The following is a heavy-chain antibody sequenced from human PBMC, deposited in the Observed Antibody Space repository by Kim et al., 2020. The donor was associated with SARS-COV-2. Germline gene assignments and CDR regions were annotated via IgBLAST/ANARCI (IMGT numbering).Heavy chain of an antibody. CDR1: GFTFSSYG. CDR3: ARCDWNYDPYYFDY. V-gene: IGHV3-33*01. CDR2: IWYDGSNK. Sequence: GGSLRLSCAASGFTFSSYGMHWVRQAPGKGLEWVAVIWYDGSNKYYADSVKGRFTISRDNSKNTLYLQMNSLRAEDTAVYYCARCDWNYDPYYFDYWGQGTLVTVSS. D-gene: IGHD1-7*01. J-gene: IGHJ4*02.